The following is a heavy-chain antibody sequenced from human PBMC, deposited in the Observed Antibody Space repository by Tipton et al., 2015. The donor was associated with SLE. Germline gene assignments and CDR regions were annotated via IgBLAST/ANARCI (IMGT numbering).Heavy chain of an antibody. V-gene: IGHV3-30*03. Sequence: SLRLSCAASGFTFSDYYMSWIRQAPGKGLEWVAVISYDGSNKYYADSVKGRFTISRDNSKNTLYLQMNSLRAEDTAVYYCARDEQQLIYWGQGTLVTVSS. CDR1: GFTFSDYY. J-gene: IGHJ4*02. CDR2: ISYDGSNK. CDR3: ARDEQQLIY. D-gene: IGHD6-13*01.